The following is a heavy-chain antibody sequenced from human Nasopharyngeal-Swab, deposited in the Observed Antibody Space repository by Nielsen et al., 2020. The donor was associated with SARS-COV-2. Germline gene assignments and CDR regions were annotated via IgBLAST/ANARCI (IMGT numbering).Heavy chain of an antibody. J-gene: IGHJ4*02. V-gene: IGHV3-7*04. CDR3: ARLGGSSWYFDY. D-gene: IGHD6-13*01. CDR1: GFTFSSYW. Sequence: GESLKISCAASGFTFSSYWMSWVRQAPGKGLEWVANIKQDGSEKYYVDSVKGRFTISRDNAKNSLYLQMNSLRAEDTAAYYCARLGGSSWYFDYWGQGTLVTVSS. CDR2: IKQDGSEK.